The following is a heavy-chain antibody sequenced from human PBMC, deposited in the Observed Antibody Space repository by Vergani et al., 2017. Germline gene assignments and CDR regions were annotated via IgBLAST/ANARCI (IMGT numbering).Heavy chain of an antibody. CDR3: ARVIVVVTAILDY. D-gene: IGHD2-21*02. Sequence: EVQLVESGGGLVQPGRSLRLSCAASGFTFDDYAMHWVRQAPGKGLEWVSSISSSSSYIYYADSVKGRFTISRDNAKNSLYLQMNSLRAEDTAVYYCARVIVVVTAILDYWGQGTLVTVSS. CDR2: ISSSSSYI. CDR1: GFTFDDYA. J-gene: IGHJ4*02. V-gene: IGHV3-21*01.